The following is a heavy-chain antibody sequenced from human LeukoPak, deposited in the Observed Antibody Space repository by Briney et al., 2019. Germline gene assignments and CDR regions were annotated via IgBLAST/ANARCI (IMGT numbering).Heavy chain of an antibody. CDR1: GFTFSTYD. D-gene: IGHD6-25*01. V-gene: IGHV3-13*01. Sequence: GGSLRLSCAASGFTFSTYDMHWVRQPTGKGLEWVSGIGTAGDIYYAGSVKGRFTISRENAKNSLYLQMNSLRAGYTAVYYCARDRGRYHMDVWGKGTTVTISS. J-gene: IGHJ6*03. CDR2: IGTAGDI. CDR3: ARDRGRYHMDV.